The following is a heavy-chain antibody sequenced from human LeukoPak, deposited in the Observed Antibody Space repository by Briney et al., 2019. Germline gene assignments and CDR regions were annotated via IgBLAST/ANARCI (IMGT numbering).Heavy chain of an antibody. CDR3: AKDQDYYDSGGIDY. D-gene: IGHD3-10*01. CDR2: ISSSGGST. V-gene: IGHV3-23*01. CDR1: GFTFSSYA. Sequence: GGSLRLSCAASGFTFSSYAMTWVRQAPGKGLEWVSAISSSGGSTDYADSVKGRFTISRDNSRNTLYLQMNSLRAEDTAVYYCAKDQDYYDSGGIDYWGQGTLVTVSS. J-gene: IGHJ4*02.